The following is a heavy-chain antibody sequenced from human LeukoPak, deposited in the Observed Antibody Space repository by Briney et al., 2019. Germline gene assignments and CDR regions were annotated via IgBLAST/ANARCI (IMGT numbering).Heavy chain of an antibody. V-gene: IGHV3-21*01. CDR1: GFTFSSYG. D-gene: IGHD3-3*01. CDR3: ARGPYDFWSGYYQHPYYYYGMDV. Sequence: PGRSLRLSCAASGFTFSSYGMHWVRQAPGKGLEWVSSISSSSSYIYYADSVKGRFTISRDNAKNSLYLQMNSLRAEDTAVYYCARGPYDFWSGYYQHPYYYYGMDVWGQGTTVTVSS. J-gene: IGHJ6*02. CDR2: ISSSSSYI.